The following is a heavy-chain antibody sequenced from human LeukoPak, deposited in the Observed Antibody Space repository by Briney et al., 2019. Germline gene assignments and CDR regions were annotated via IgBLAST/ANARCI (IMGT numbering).Heavy chain of an antibody. Sequence: SGTLPLTCAVSGGSISSSNWWSWVRQPPGKGLEWMGEIYHSRNTNYNSSLKSRITISVDKSKNQLSLKLSSVTAADTAVYYCARGTAAAGNFEYWGQGTLVTVSS. V-gene: IGHV4-4*02. CDR3: ARGTAAAGNFEY. J-gene: IGHJ4*02. CDR2: IYHSRNT. CDR1: GGSISSSNW. D-gene: IGHD6-13*01.